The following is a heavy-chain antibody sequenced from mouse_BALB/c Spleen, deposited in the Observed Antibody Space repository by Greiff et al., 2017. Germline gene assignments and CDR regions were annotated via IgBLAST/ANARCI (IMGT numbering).Heavy chain of an antibody. CDR2: INSNGGST. CDR1: GFTFSSYG. D-gene: IGHD1-1*01. V-gene: IGHV5-6-3*01. J-gene: IGHJ4*01. Sequence: EVQVVESGGGLVQPGGSLKLSCAASGFTFSSYGMSWVRQTPDKRLELVATINSNGGSTYYPDSVKGRFTISRDNAKNTLYLQMSSLKSEDTAMYYCARGHYYGSSYWYAMDYWGQGTSVTVSS. CDR3: ARGHYYGSSYWYAMDY.